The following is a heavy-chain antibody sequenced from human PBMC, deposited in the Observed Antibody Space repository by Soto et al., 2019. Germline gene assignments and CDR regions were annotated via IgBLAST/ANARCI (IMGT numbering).Heavy chain of an antibody. CDR2: IYFDGITT. CDR1: GFTFNTHW. J-gene: IGHJ4*02. Sequence: EVQLLESGGGVVQPGGSLRLSCTASGFTFNTHWMHCVRQAPGKGLVWVSRIYFDGITTNYADTVKGRLTVSRDNAKNTVYLHVKTLRDEDTAVYYCARGGAMGVDYWGQGTLVTVSS. V-gene: IGHV3-74*01. D-gene: IGHD1-26*01. CDR3: ARGGAMGVDY.